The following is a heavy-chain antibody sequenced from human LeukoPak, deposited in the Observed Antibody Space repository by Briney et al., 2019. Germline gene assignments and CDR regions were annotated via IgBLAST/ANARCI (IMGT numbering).Heavy chain of an antibody. CDR3: ARVPLPKHCSGGSCYSRSRWYYYYMDV. CDR2: INHSGST. CDR1: GGSFSGYY. D-gene: IGHD2-15*01. V-gene: IGHV4-34*01. Sequence: PSETLSLTCAVYGGSFSGYYWSWIRQPPGKGLEWIGEINHSGSTNYNPSLKSRVTISVDTSKNQFSLKLSSVTAADTAVYYCARVPLPKHCSGGSCYSRSRWYYYYMDVWGKGTTVTVSS. J-gene: IGHJ6*03.